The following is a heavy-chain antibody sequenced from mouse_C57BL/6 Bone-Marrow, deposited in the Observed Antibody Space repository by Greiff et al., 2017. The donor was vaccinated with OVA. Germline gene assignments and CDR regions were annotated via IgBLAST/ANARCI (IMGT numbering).Heavy chain of an antibody. D-gene: IGHD1-1*01. V-gene: IGHV3-1*01. CDR3: ARDLRFYYFDY. CDR2: RSYSCST. CDR1: GYSITSGYD. Sequence: EVQLVESGPGMVKPSQSLSLTCTVTGYSITSGYDWHWIRHFPGNKLEWMGYRSYSCSTNYNPSLKSRISITHDTSKNHFFLKLNSVTAEDTATYYCARDLRFYYFDYWCQGTTITVSS. J-gene: IGHJ2*01.